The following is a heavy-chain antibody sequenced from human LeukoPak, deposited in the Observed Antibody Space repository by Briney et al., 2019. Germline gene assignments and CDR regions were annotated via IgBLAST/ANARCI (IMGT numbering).Heavy chain of an antibody. CDR3: AKDRTHFDWLLYWDY. V-gene: IGHV3-23*01. J-gene: IGHJ4*02. Sequence: PGGSLRLSCAASGFTFSSYAMSWVRQAPGKGLEWVSAISGSGGSTYYADSVKGRFTISRDNSKNTLYLQMNSLRAEDTAVYYCAKDRTHFDWLLYWDYWGQGTLVTVSS. D-gene: IGHD3-9*01. CDR1: GFTFSSYA. CDR2: ISGSGGST.